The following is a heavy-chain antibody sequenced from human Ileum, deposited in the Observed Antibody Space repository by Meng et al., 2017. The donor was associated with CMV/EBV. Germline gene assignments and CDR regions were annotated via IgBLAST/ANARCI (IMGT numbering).Heavy chain of an antibody. CDR3: ASHSGA. CDR2: ISNSGGIT. J-gene: IGHJ5*02. V-gene: IGHV3-23*01. D-gene: IGHD1-26*01. Sequence: GGSLRLSCAASGYTFSKYALSWVRQSPGKGLEWVSIISNSGGITNYADSVRGRFTISRDNSQNTVYLQMSSLRAEDTAMYYCASHSGAWGRGTLVTVSS. CDR1: GYTFSKYA.